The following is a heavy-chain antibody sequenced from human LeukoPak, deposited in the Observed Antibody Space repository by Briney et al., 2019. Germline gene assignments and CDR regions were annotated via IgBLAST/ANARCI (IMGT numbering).Heavy chain of an antibody. V-gene: IGHV4-34*01. D-gene: IGHD3-10*01. CDR2: INHSGST. CDR1: GGSFSGYY. Sequence: LETLSLTCAVYGGSFSGYYWSWIRQPPGKGLEWIGEINHSGSTNYNPSLKSRVTISVDTSKNQFSLKLSSVTAADTAVYYCARDRVRGVIKAHYYYYYGMDVWGQGTTVTVSS. J-gene: IGHJ6*02. CDR3: ARDRVRGVIKAHYYYYYGMDV.